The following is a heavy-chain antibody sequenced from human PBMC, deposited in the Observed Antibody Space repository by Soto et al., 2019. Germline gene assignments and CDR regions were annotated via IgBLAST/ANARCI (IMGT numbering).Heavy chain of an antibody. D-gene: IGHD6-25*01. CDR2: IWYDGSNK. CDR1: GFTFGSYG. V-gene: IGHV3-33*01. Sequence: QVQLVESGGDVVQPGRSLRLSCAASGFTFGSYGMHWVRQAPGKGLEWVAVIWYDGSNKYYADSVKGRFTISRDNSKNTLYLQMNGLRAEDTAVYYCAREGSERTGAFDIWGQGTMVTVSS. J-gene: IGHJ3*02. CDR3: AREGSERTGAFDI.